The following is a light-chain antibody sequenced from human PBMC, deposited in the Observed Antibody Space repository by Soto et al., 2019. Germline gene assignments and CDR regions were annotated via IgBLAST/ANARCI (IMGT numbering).Light chain of an antibody. CDR1: QSVSGN. CDR3: QQYNNWPPA. J-gene: IGKJ1*01. V-gene: IGKV3-15*01. CDR2: GAS. Sequence: EIVMTQSPATLSVSPGERATLSCRASQSVSGNLAWYQQKPGQAPRLLIYGASTRATAIPARFSGSGSGTEFTLTISSLQSDDFVVYYCQQYNNWPPAFGQGTKVEIK.